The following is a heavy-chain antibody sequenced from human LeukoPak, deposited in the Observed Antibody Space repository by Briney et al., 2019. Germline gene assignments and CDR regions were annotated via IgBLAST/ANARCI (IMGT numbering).Heavy chain of an antibody. D-gene: IGHD2-15*01. CDR2: INHSGST. J-gene: IGHJ5*02. Sequence: PSETLSLTCAVYGGSFSGYYWSWIRQPPGKGLEWIGEINHSGSTNYNPSLKSRVTISVDTSKNQFSLKLSSVTAADTAVYYCARGGVGSASGDWFDPWGQGTLVTVSS. V-gene: IGHV4-34*01. CDR3: ARGGVGSASGDWFDP. CDR1: GGSFSGYY.